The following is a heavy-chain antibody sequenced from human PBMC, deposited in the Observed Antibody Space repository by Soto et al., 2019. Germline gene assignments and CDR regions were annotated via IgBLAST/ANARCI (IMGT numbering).Heavy chain of an antibody. CDR1: DDSDSSGSYY. CDR2: IYYTGTT. D-gene: IGHD3-16*01. CDR3: ARLNPWGSAKYYFDY. J-gene: IGHJ4*02. V-gene: IGHV4-61*01. Sequence: QVQLQESGPGLVKPSETLSLTCTVSDDSDSSGSYYWSWVRQPPGRGLEWIGYIYYTGTTNYNPSLKSRVAISVDTSRNRFSLKPRSVTAADTAVYYCARLNPWGSAKYYFDYWGQGILVTVSS.